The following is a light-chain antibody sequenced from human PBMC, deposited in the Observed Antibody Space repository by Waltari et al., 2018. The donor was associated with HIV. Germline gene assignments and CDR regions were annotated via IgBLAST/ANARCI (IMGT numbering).Light chain of an antibody. CDR2: AAS. J-gene: IGKJ3*01. CDR1: QGINIF. CDR3: QNYNSPPFT. V-gene: IGKV1-27*01. Sequence: DIHMTQTPSSLSASVGDRVTITCRASQGINIFLTWFQQKPGKAPELLIYAASTLRTGVPSRFSGGGSGTKFTLTIGSLQPEDVATYYGQNYNSPPFTFGPGTKVQIK.